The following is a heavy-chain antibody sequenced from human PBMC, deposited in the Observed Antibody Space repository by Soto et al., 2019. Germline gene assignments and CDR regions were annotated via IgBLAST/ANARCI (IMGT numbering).Heavy chain of an antibody. CDR3: ARGGDDSNYWGTHGYGMDV. Sequence: ASVKVSCKASGYTFTSYGISWVLQAPGQGLEWMGWISAYNGNTNYAQKLQGRVTMTTDTSTSTAYMELRSLRSDDTAVYYCARGGDDSNYWGTHGYGMDVGGQGTTVTGS. D-gene: IGHD4-4*01. J-gene: IGHJ6*02. CDR2: ISAYNGNT. CDR1: GYTFTSYG. V-gene: IGHV1-18*04.